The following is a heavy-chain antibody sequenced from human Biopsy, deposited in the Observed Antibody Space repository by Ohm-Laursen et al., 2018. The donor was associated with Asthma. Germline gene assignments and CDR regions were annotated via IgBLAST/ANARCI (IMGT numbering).Heavy chain of an antibody. V-gene: IGHV4-59*01. CDR2: IYYTETT. Sequence: TLSLTCSVYGGSISSFYWTWIRQPPGKGLEWIGYIYYTETTNSNPSLKSRVTMSVDTSKNQFSLEVRSVTAADTAVYYCARGYYGDFYDWGQGNLVIVSS. CDR1: GGSISSFY. CDR3: ARGYYGDFYD. J-gene: IGHJ4*02. D-gene: IGHD4-17*01.